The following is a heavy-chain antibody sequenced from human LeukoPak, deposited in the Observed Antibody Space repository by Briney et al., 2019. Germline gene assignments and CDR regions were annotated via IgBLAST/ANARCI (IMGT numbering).Heavy chain of an antibody. J-gene: IGHJ4*02. CDR1: GYSFTGYF. Sequence: ASVKVSCKASGYSFTGYFIHWVRQAPGQGLEWMGWINPNSGGTNYAQKFQGRVTMTRDTSISTAYMELSRLRSDDMAVYYCARLRADHFDYWGQGTLVTVSS. V-gene: IGHV1-2*02. D-gene: IGHD5-12*01. CDR2: INPNSGGT. CDR3: ARLRADHFDY.